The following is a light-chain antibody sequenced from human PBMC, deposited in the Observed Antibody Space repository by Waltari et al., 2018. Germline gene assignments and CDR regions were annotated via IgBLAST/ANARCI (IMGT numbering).Light chain of an antibody. CDR2: DAS. J-gene: IGKJ2*01. V-gene: IGKV1-13*02. CDR1: QGISSA. CDR3: QQSQGFPYT. Sequence: AIQLTQSPSSLSASVGDRVTITCRASQGISSALAWYQQKPGKTPKLLIYDASSLESGVPSRFSGSGSGTDFTLTISSLQPEDFATYYCQQSQGFPYTFGQGTKLEIK.